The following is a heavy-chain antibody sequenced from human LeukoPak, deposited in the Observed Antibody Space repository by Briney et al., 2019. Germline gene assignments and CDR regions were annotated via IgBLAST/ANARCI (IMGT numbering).Heavy chain of an antibody. CDR1: GGSIISSSYY. D-gene: IGHD3-22*01. Sequence: SETLSLTCTVSGGSIISSSYYWGWIRQPPGKGLEWIGSIYYSGKTDYNPSLKSRVTISVETSKNQFSLKLSSVTAADTAVYYCARSSESYDRSGYYSYYFDYWGQGTLVTVSS. V-gene: IGHV4-39*07. CDR3: ARSSESYDRSGYYSYYFDY. CDR2: IYYSGKT. J-gene: IGHJ4*02.